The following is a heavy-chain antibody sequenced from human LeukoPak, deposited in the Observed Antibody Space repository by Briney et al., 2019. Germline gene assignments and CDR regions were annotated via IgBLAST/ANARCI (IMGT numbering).Heavy chain of an antibody. CDR2: IYTSGST. D-gene: IGHD3-22*01. CDR1: GGSISSYC. V-gene: IGHV4-4*08. J-gene: IGHJ5*02. Sequence: PSETLSLTCTVSGGSISSYCWSWVRQPPGKGLEWIGYIYTSGSTDYNPSLKSRVTMSVDTSKNQLSLKLSSVTAADTAVYYCARPYYYDSRIDPWGQGILVTVSS. CDR3: ARPYYYDSRIDP.